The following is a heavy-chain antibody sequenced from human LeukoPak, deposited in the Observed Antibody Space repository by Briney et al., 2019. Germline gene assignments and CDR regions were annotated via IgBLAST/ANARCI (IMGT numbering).Heavy chain of an antibody. J-gene: IGHJ4*02. CDR1: GGSISSYY. CDR3: ASGSMVFDY. D-gene: IGHD4/OR15-4a*01. V-gene: IGHV4-59*08. Sequence: SETLSLTCTVSGGSISSYYWSWIRQPPGKGLEWIGYIHYSGSTNHNPSLKSRVTISVDTSKNQLSLRLSSVTAADTAVYYCASGSMVFDYWGQGTLVTVSS. CDR2: IHYSGST.